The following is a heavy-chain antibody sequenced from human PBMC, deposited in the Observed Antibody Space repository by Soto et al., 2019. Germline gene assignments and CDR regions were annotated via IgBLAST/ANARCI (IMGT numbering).Heavy chain of an antibody. V-gene: IGHV3-23*04. CDR1: GFTFRDSY. J-gene: IGHJ4*02. D-gene: IGHD3-16*02. CDR3: VRDRYTLSNVSSAFSTD. Sequence: EVQLVQSGGGLVQPGGSLRLSCAASGFTFRDSYMSWVRQVPGKGLEWISAIRNDGDTVYYVDSVKGRFTISRDNSKNTPSLRMKNLRVEDTAIYYCVRDRYTLSNVSSAFSTDWGQGALVVVSS. CDR2: IRNDGDTV.